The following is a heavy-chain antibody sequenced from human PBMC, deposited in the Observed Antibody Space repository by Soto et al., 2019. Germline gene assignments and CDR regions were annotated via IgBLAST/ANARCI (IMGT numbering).Heavy chain of an antibody. CDR1: GGTFSSYT. CDR2: IIPILGIA. V-gene: IGHV1-69*02. CDR3: ADGPWEESRDGYRGWFDP. D-gene: IGHD5-12*01. Sequence: QVQLVQSGAEVKKPGSSVKVSCKASGGTFSSYTISWVRQAPGQGLEWMGRIIPILGIANYAQKFQGRVTITADKSTSTAYKELSSLRSEDTAVYYCADGPWEESRDGYRGWFDPWGQGTLVTVSS. J-gene: IGHJ5*02.